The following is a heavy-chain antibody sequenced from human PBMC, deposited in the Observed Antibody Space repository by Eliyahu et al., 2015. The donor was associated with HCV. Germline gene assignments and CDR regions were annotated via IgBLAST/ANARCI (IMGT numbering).Heavy chain of an antibody. V-gene: IGHV3-21*01. Sequence: EVQLVESGGGLVKPGGSLRLSCAASGFPFSTYSMSWVRRAPGKGLGWVSSISGFGNYVYYADSMKGRITISRDNAENSLYLQMNSLRAEDTAVYYCARVGVEVAGTDYWGQGTLVTVSS. CDR2: ISGFGNYV. CDR3: ARVGVEVAGTDY. CDR1: GFPFSTYS. J-gene: IGHJ4*01. D-gene: IGHD1-1*01.